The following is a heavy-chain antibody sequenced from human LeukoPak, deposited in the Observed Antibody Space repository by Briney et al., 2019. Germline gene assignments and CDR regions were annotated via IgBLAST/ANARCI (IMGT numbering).Heavy chain of an antibody. J-gene: IGHJ4*02. CDR3: AREYYDSRGYYPLDYFDY. CDR1: GFTFNSYW. Sequence: QAGGSLRLSCAASGFTFNSYWMSWVRQAPGKGLEWVANIKQDGSEKYYVDSVKGRFTISRDNAKNSLSLQMNSLRAEDTAVYYCAREYYDSRGYYPLDYFDYWGQGTLVTVSS. CDR2: IKQDGSEK. V-gene: IGHV3-7*01. D-gene: IGHD3-22*01.